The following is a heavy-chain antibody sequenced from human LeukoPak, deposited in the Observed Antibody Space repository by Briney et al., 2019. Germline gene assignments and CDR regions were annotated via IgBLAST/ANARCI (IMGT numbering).Heavy chain of an antibody. J-gene: IGHJ4*02. CDR2: ISYDGSNK. CDR1: GFTFSSYA. CDR3: ARDRVVPAEPGPTFDY. Sequence: PGRSLRLSCAASGFTFSSYAMHWVRQAPGKGLEWVAVISYDGSNKYYADSVKGRFTISRDNSKNTLYLQMNSLRAEDTAVYYCARDRVVPAEPGPTFDYRGQGTLVTVSS. D-gene: IGHD2-2*01. V-gene: IGHV3-30-3*01.